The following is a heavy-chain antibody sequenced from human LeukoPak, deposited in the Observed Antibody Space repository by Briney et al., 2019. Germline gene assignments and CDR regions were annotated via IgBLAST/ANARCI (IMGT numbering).Heavy chain of an antibody. CDR2: ISAYNGNT. V-gene: IGHV1-18*01. D-gene: IGHD2-8*01. CDR3: ASCHCTYGVCYGECEYFQH. J-gene: IGHJ1*01. CDR1: GYTFSSYG. Sequence: ASVKVSCKASGYTFSSYGISWVRQAPGQGLAWMAWISAYNGNTNYAEQLQGRAILTTDTSTSTAYMELRSLRSDDTAVYYCASCHCTYGVCYGECEYFQHWGQGTLVTVSS.